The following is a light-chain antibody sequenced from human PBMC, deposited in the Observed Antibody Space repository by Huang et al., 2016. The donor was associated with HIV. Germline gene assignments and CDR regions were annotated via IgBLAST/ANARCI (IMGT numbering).Light chain of an antibody. V-gene: IGKV3-15*01. Sequence: ETVMTQSPATLSVSPGERATLSCRASQSVSSNLAWYQQKLGQAPRLLIYGASTRATGIPARFSGSGSGTEFTLTISSLQSEDFAVYYCQQYNNWPSAFGQGTKVEIK. CDR1: QSVSSN. CDR3: QQYNNWPSA. J-gene: IGKJ1*01. CDR2: GAS.